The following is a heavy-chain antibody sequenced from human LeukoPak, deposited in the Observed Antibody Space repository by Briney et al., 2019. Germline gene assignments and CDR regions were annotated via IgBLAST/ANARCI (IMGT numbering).Heavy chain of an antibody. CDR2: IISTGGST. CDR1: GFTFTGYD. V-gene: IGHV3-23*01. Sequence: GGSLRLSCAASGFTFTGYDMSWVRQAPGKGLEWVSGIISTGGSTYYADSVKGRFTISRDNSKNTLYLQMNSLRAEDTAIYYCAIDQYYASGSYVYWGPGTLVTVSS. D-gene: IGHD3-10*01. J-gene: IGHJ4*02. CDR3: AIDQYYASGSYVY.